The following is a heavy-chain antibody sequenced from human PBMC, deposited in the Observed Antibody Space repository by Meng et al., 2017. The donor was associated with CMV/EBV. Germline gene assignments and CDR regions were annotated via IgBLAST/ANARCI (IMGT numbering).Heavy chain of an antibody. CDR2: VNSNNDAT. D-gene: IGHD6-19*01. Sequence: QVQLVQSGDDMKKPGASVKVSCTTSGFTLRDYYIHWVRQAPGQGLEWMGWVNSNNDATNYARKFQGRVSMTRDTSISTAHMELSRLMSDDTAVYYCVRSSGWSLFDYWGQGTLVTVSS. CDR1: GFTLRDYY. V-gene: IGHV1-2*02. CDR3: VRSSGWSLFDY. J-gene: IGHJ4*02.